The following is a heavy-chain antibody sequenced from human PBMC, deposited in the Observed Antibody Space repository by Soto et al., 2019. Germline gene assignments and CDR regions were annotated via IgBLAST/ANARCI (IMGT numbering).Heavy chain of an antibody. D-gene: IGHD1-1*01. V-gene: IGHV4-59*01. CDR1: GGSISSYY. Sequence: SETLSLTCTVSGGSISSYYWSWIRQPPGKGLEWIGYIYYSGSTNYNPSLKSRVTISVDTSKNQFSLKLSSVTAADTAVYYCASRNWNYWGQGTLVTVSS. J-gene: IGHJ4*02. CDR2: IYYSGST. CDR3: ASRNWNY.